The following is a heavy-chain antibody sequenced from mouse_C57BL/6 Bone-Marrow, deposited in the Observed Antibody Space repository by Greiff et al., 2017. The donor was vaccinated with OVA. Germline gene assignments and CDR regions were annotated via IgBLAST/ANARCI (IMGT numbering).Heavy chain of an antibody. CDR1: GYTFTSYW. D-gene: IGHD2-2*01. CDR3: ARGEGLRPLGY. J-gene: IGHJ2*01. V-gene: IGHV1-55*01. CDR2: IYPGSGST. Sequence: LVESGAELVKPGASVKMSCKASGYTFTSYWITWVKQRPGQGLEWIGDIYPGSGSTNYNEKFKSKATLTVDTSSSTAYMQLSSLTSEDSAVYYCARGEGLRPLGYWGQGTTLTVSS.